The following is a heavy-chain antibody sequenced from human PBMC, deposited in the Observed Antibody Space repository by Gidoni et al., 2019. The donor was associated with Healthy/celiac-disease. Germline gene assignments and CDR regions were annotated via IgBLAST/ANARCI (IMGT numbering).Heavy chain of an antibody. V-gene: IGHV4-38-2*01. D-gene: IGHD4-4*01. CDR2: IYHSGST. Sequence: QVQLQESGPGLVKPSETLSLTCAVSGYSISSGYYWGWIRQPPGKGLEWIGSIYHSGSTYYNPSLKSRVTISVDTSKNQFSLKLSSVTAADTAVYYCARQSGDSNYIYWYFDLWGRGTLVTVSS. CDR1: GYSISSGYY. CDR3: ARQSGDSNYIYWYFDL. J-gene: IGHJ2*01.